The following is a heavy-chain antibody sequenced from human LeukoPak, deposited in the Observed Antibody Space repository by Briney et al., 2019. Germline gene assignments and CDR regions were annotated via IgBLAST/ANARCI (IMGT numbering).Heavy chain of an antibody. CDR2: INPNSGGT. CDR1: GYTFTGYY. V-gene: IGHV1-2*02. J-gene: IGHJ1*01. Sequence: ASVKVSCKASGYTFTGYYMRWVRQAPGQGLEWMGWINPNSGGTNFAQKFQGRVTLTRDTSINTAYMELSSLRSDDTAVYYCARAKLDDCGGVCDQYFQHWGQGTLVTVSS. D-gene: IGHD2-21*02. CDR3: ARAKLDDCGGVCDQYFQH.